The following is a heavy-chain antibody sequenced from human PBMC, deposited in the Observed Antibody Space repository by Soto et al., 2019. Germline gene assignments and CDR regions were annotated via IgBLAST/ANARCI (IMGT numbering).Heavy chain of an antibody. Sequence: QVQLVQSGAEVKKPGASVKVSCKASGYTFTGYYMHWVRQAPGQGLEWMGWINPNSGGTNHAQKFQGRGTLARETAISTAYMELRRVGSGGTAVYSWGRGGGGGRVRRMGYWGQGTLVTVSS. J-gene: IGHJ4*02. D-gene: IGHD3-16*01. V-gene: IGHV1-2*02. CDR3: GRGGGGGRVRRMGY. CDR2: INPNSGGT. CDR1: GYTFTGYY.